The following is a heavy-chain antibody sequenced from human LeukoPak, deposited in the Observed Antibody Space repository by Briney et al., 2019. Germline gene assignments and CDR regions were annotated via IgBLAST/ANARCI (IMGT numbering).Heavy chain of an antibody. J-gene: IGHJ4*02. Sequence: GGSLRLSCAASGFTFTTYAMSWVRQAPGKGLEWVSSITGSGSSTYYADSVKGRFTISRDSSKHTLYVQMKSLRAEDTAVYYCAKDFVVVPGNVNYFDYWGQGTLVTVSS. D-gene: IGHD2-21*02. V-gene: IGHV3-23*01. CDR1: GFTFTTYA. CDR2: ITGSGSST. CDR3: AKDFVVVPGNVNYFDY.